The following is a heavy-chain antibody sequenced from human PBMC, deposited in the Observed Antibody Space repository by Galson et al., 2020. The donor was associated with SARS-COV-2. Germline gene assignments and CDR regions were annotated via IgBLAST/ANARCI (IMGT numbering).Heavy chain of an antibody. CDR3: ARNPYHFDSSAYPDY. D-gene: IGHD3-22*01. CDR1: GFTFSSFG. V-gene: IGHV3-33*01. Sequence: GGSLRLSCAASGFTFSSFGMHWVRQTPGKGLEWVAFIWYDGGEKYYADSVKGRFTISRDNSKNTLYLQMNSLRAEDTAMYYCARNPYHFDSSAYPDYWGQGTLVTVSS. CDR2: IWYDGGEK. J-gene: IGHJ4*02.